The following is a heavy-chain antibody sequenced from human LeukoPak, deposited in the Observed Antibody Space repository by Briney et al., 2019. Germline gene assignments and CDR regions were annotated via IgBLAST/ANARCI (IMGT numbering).Heavy chain of an antibody. CDR1: GYTFTSYG. CDR2: ISAYNGNT. Sequence: ASVKVSCKASGYTFTSYGISWVRQAPGQGLEWMGWISAYNGNTNYAQKLQGRVTMTTDTSTSTAYMELRSLRSDDTAAYYCARDYDFWSGYYPQDYWGQGTLVTVSS. V-gene: IGHV1-18*01. J-gene: IGHJ4*02. CDR3: ARDYDFWSGYYPQDY. D-gene: IGHD3-3*01.